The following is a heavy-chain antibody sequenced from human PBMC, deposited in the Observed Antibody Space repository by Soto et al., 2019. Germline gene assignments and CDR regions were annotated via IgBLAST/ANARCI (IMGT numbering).Heavy chain of an antibody. Sequence: SETLSLTCTVSGGSISSGDYYWSWIRQPPGTGLEWIGYIYYSGSTYYNPSLQSRVTISVDTSKNQFSLKLSSVTAADTAVYYCAREWIQLWQLDYWGQGTLVTVSS. CDR1: GGSISSGDYY. J-gene: IGHJ4*02. CDR3: AREWIQLWQLDY. D-gene: IGHD5-18*01. CDR2: IYYSGST. V-gene: IGHV4-30-4*01.